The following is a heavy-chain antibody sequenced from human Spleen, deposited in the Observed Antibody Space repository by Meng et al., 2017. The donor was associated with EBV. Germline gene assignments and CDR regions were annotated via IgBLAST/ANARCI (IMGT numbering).Heavy chain of an antibody. V-gene: IGHV1-69*01. J-gene: IGHJ5*01. CDR1: GGTFTRSA. D-gene: IGHD6-6*01. CDR2: ITPIFATT. Sequence: QVQLVQSGAEVKKPXXXXXVSCKASGGTFTRSAFSWVRQAPGQGLEWLGGITPIFATTHYAQKFRGRVSITADESTSTGYMELTSLRSDDTAVYYCVSYSRSSRGDSWGQGTLVIVSS. CDR3: VSYSRSSRGDS.